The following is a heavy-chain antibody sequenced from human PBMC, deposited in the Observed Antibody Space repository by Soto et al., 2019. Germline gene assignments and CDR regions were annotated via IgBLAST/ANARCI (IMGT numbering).Heavy chain of an antibody. J-gene: IGHJ4*02. D-gene: IGHD3-10*01. CDR2: IYYSGST. Sequence: PSQTLSLTCAVSGGSISSIGYYWSWIRQHPGKGLEWIGYIYYSGSTYYNPSLKSRVTISVDTSKSQFSLKLTSVTAADTAVYYCSRDLVRGVTNSWGQGALVTVSS. V-gene: IGHV4-31*11. CDR3: SRDLVRGVTNS. CDR1: GGSISSIGYY.